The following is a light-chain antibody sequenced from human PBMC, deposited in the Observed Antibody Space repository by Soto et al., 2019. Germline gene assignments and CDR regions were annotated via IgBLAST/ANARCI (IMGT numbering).Light chain of an antibody. J-gene: IGLJ2*01. CDR1: SGYSNYK. CDR3: GADHGSGSNFAV. V-gene: IGLV9-49*01. Sequence: QAVVTQPPSASASLGASVTLTCTLSSGYSNYKVDWYQQRPGKGPRFVMRVGTGGIVGSKGDGIPDRFSVLGSGLNRYLTIKNIQEEDESDYHCGADHGSGSNFAVFGGGTQLTVL. CDR2: VGTGGIVG.